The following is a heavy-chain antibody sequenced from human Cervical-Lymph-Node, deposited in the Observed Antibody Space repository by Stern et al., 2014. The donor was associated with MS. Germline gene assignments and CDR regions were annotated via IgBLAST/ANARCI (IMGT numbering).Heavy chain of an antibody. J-gene: IGHJ4*02. D-gene: IGHD6-13*01. CDR1: GDTFNNFD. Sequence: QVQLGQSGAEVKKPGSSVKVSCKASGDTFNNFDIGSVRQAPGQGPEWLGGITPLFGTANYAQRLQDRVTFTADESTSTTYMELSRLRSEDTAIYYCARHQGGVAAFWGQGTLVTVSS. CDR3: ARHQGGVAAF. CDR2: ITPLFGTA. V-gene: IGHV1-69*01.